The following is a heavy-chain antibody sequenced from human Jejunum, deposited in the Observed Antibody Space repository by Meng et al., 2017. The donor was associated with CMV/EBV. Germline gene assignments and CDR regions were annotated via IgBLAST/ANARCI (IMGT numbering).Heavy chain of an antibody. CDR1: GCTFETYG. V-gene: IGHV3-21*01. Sequence: ATSGCTFETYGMSWVRQAPGKGLEWVSSISISSYTYYADSVKGRFTISRDNAKNSLYLQMNSLRAEDTAVYYCARVVKGGNYLEYWGQGTLVTVSS. J-gene: IGHJ4*02. CDR2: ISISSYT. CDR3: ARVVKGGNYLEY. D-gene: IGHD4-23*01.